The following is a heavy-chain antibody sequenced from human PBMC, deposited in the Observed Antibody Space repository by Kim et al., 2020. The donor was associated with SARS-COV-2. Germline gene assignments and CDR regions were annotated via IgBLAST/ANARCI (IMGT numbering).Heavy chain of an antibody. CDR2: IGTAGDT. CDR1: GFTFSSYD. V-gene: IGHV3-13*04. D-gene: IGHD3-10*01. CDR3: ARGSWVHHQKTSAPLGESAEPYGMDV. J-gene: IGHJ6*02. Sequence: GGSLRLSCAASGFTFSSYDMHWVRQATGKGLEWVSAIGTAGDTYYPGSVKGRFTISRENAKNSLYLQMNSLRAGDTAVYYCARGSWVHHQKTSAPLGESAEPYGMDVWGQGTTVTVSS.